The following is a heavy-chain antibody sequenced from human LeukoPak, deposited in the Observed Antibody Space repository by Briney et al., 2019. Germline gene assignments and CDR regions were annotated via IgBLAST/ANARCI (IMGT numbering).Heavy chain of an antibody. CDR3: ARDAQAGAPGYFQH. D-gene: IGHD1-26*01. J-gene: IGHJ1*01. CDR1: GLTFSSYV. Sequence: GGSLRLSCAASGLTFSSYVMHWVRQAPGKGLEWVAVISYDGSNKYYADSVKGRFTISRDNSKNTLYLQMNSLRTEDTAVYYCARDAQAGAPGYFQHWGQGTLVTVSS. V-gene: IGHV3-30-3*01. CDR2: ISYDGSNK.